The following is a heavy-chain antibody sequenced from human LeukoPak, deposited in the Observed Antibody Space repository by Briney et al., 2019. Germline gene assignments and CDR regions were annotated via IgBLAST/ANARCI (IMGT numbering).Heavy chain of an antibody. Sequence: PSETLSLTCTVSGGSVSSGSYYWSWIRQPPGEGLEWIGYTYYSGSTNYNPSLKSRVTISVDTSKNQFALRLSSVTAADTAVYYCARSPVKGGWYGALDFWGRGTMVTVSS. CDR3: ARSPVKGGWYGALDF. CDR1: GGSVSSGSYY. V-gene: IGHV4-61*01. CDR2: TYYSGST. J-gene: IGHJ3*01. D-gene: IGHD6-19*01.